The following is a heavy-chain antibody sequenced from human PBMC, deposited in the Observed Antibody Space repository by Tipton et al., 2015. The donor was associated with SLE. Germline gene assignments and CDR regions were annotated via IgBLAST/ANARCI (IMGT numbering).Heavy chain of an antibody. Sequence: SLRLSCAASGFTLEDYGMNWVRQGPGKGLEWVSEINWNGGRTGYADSVKGRFTISRDNAKNSLYLQMNSLRAEDTALYYCVRAKTTVTVMPPGGWYFDLWGRGTLVTVSS. CDR3: VRAKTTVTVMPPGGWYFDL. CDR2: INWNGGRT. D-gene: IGHD4-17*01. V-gene: IGHV3-20*04. J-gene: IGHJ2*01. CDR1: GFTLEDYG.